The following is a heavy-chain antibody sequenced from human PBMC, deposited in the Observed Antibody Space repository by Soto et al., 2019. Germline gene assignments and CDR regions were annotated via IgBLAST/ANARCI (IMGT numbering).Heavy chain of an antibody. D-gene: IGHD6-13*01. J-gene: IGHJ4*02. CDR2: ISTYNGNT. CDR1: GYTFARSG. CDR3: ARDHCSSSKCYVEY. Sequence: QVQLVQSGAEVKKPGASVKVSCKASGYTFARSGISWVRQAPGRGLECVGWISTYNGNTNYALKLQGRVIMTADTSTSTAYMELRSLRSDDTAVYYCARDHCSSSKCYVEYWGQGTLVTVSS. V-gene: IGHV1-18*01.